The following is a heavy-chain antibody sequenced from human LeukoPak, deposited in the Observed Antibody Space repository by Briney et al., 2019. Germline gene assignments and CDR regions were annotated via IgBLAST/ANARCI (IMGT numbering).Heavy chain of an antibody. CDR1: GFTFSSYA. V-gene: IGHV3-23*01. Sequence: GSLRLSCAASGFTFSSYAMSWVRQAPGKGLEWVSAISGSGGSTYYADSVKGRFTISRDNSKNTLYLQMNSLRAEDTAVYYCAKVLRYFDWIPRFDYWGQGTLVTVSS. CDR3: AKVLRYFDWIPRFDY. CDR2: ISGSGGST. D-gene: IGHD3-9*01. J-gene: IGHJ4*02.